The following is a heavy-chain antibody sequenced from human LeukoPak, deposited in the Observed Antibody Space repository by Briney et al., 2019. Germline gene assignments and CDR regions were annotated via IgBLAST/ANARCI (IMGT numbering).Heavy chain of an antibody. Sequence: PSETLSLTCTVSGGSMSPYHWGWIRQPPGKGLEWTGYIYYSGSTNYNPSLNSRVTISVDTSKNQFSLRLSSVTAADTAIYYCARAVSGRFDYWGQGTLVSVSS. D-gene: IGHD6-19*01. V-gene: IGHV4-59*08. J-gene: IGHJ4*02. CDR2: IYYSGST. CDR1: GGSMSPYH. CDR3: ARAVSGRFDY.